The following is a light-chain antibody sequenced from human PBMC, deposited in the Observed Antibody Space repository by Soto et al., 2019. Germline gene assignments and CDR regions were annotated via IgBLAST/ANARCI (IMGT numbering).Light chain of an antibody. CDR3: QQYGSSPPYT. J-gene: IGKJ2*01. Sequence: EIVLTQSPGILSLSPGERATLSCRASQTVSGNYLAWYQQKPGQSPRLLIYGSSDRATGIPVRFSGSGSGTDFTLTINRVEPEDFAVYYCQQYGSSPPYTFGQGTTLEI. CDR2: GSS. V-gene: IGKV3-20*01. CDR1: QTVSGNY.